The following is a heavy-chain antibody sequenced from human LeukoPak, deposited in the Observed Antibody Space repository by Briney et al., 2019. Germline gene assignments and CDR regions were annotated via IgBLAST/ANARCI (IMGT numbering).Heavy chain of an antibody. D-gene: IGHD3-9*01. V-gene: IGHV1-2*02. Sequence: GASLKVSCMTSGYTFNDYYLHWVRHAPGQGLEWMGWINPNSGRTNYPPKFQGRVTLTTDTSISTAYMELSSLISGDTALYYCARDSSDVLTGYYHFWGQGTLVTVSS. J-gene: IGHJ4*02. CDR3: ARDSSDVLTGYYHF. CDR2: INPNSGRT. CDR1: GYTFNDYY.